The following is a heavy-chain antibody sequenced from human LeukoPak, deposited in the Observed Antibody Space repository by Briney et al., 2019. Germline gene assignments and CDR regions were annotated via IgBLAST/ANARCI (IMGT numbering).Heavy chain of an antibody. J-gene: IGHJ5*02. Sequence: SETLSLTCTVSGGSLSSYYWSWIRQPPGKGLESIGYVSYSGSTTYNPSLKGRVTISVDTSKNQFSLKLSSVTAADTAVYYCARAPYSSGFYFFDPWGQGTLVTVSS. V-gene: IGHV4-59*01. CDR2: VSYSGST. D-gene: IGHD3-22*01. CDR3: ARAPYSSGFYFFDP. CDR1: GGSLSSYY.